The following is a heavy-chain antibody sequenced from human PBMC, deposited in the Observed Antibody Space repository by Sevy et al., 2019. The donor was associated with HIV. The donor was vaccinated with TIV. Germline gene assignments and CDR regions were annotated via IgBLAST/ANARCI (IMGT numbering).Heavy chain of an antibody. CDR2: ISYDGSNK. CDR1: GFTFSSYA. D-gene: IGHD3-10*01. CDR3: ARGGITMFLGVKNWFDP. V-gene: IGHV3-30-3*01. J-gene: IGHJ5*02. Sequence: GGSLRLSCAASGFTFSSYAMHWVRQAPGKGLEWVAVISYDGSNKYYADSVKGRFTISRDNSKNTLYLQMNSLRAEDTAVYYCARGGITMFLGVKNWFDPWGQGTLVTVSS.